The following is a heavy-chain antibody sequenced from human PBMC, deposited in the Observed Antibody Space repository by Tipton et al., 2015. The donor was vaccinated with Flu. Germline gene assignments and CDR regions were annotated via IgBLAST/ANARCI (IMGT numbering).Heavy chain of an antibody. V-gene: IGHV4-31*02. D-gene: IGHD6-19*01. Sequence: LRLSCSVSGGSTRSSGFYWSWIRQLPGKGLEWIAYIYHNGETHHNPSLKGRVTVSMDTSKNQFSLKLRSVTAADTAIYFCAREPTGWRPLENWGQGALVTVSS. CDR3: AREPTGWRPLEN. J-gene: IGHJ4*02. CDR1: GGSTRSSGFY. CDR2: IYHNGET.